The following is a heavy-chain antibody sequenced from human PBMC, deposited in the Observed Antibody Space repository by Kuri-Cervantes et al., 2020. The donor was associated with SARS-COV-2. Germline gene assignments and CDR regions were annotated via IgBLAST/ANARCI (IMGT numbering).Heavy chain of an antibody. Sequence: SVKVSCKASGGTFGSYAISWVRQAPGQGLEWMGRIIPIVGVPNYAQNFQGRVTITADTSTSTAYVELSSLRSEDTAVYHCARETSRTSGTGYYFDYWGQGTLVTVSS. J-gene: IGHJ4*02. CDR2: IIPIVGVP. CDR3: ARETSRTSGTGYYFDY. D-gene: IGHD6-19*01. CDR1: GGTFGSYA. V-gene: IGHV1-69*04.